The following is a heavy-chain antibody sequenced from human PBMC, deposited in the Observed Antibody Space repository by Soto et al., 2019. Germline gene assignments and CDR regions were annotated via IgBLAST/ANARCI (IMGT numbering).Heavy chain of an antibody. CDR2: IYHSGST. V-gene: IGHV4-4*02. CDR3: ARGERQQQRDY. J-gene: IGHJ4*02. CDR1: GDSISSSKW. D-gene: IGHD6-13*01. Sequence: SETLSLTCAVSGDSISSSKWWSWVRQPPGKGLEWIGEIYHSGSTNYNPSLKSRVIISVDKSKNQFSLKLSSVTDADKAVYYCARGERQQQRDYWGQGTLVTVSS.